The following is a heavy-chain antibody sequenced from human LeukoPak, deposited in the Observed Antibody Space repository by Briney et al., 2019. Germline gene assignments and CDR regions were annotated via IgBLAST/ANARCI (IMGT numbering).Heavy chain of an antibody. CDR3: ARENSGYDFRFDP. J-gene: IGHJ5*02. CDR2: IYYSGST. D-gene: IGHD5-12*01. V-gene: IGHV4-59*01. Sequence: SETLSLTSTVSGGSISSYYWSWIRQPPGKGLEWIGYIYYSGSTNYNPSLKSRVTISVDTSKNQISLKLSSVTAADTAVYYCARENSGYDFRFDPWGQGTLVTVSS. CDR1: GGSISSYY.